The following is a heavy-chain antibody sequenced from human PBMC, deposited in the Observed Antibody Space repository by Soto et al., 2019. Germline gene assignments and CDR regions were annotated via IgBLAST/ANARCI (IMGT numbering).Heavy chain of an antibody. CDR2: IYYSGST. Sequence: QVQLQESGPGLVKPSETLSLTCTVSGGSISSYYWSWIRQPPGKGLEWIGYIYYSGSTNYNPSLKSRVTISVDTSKNQFSLKLSSVTAADTAVYYCARGNSLWQFDYWGQGTLLTVSS. J-gene: IGHJ4*02. CDR3: ARGNSLWQFDY. D-gene: IGHD3-10*01. V-gene: IGHV4-59*01. CDR1: GGSISSYY.